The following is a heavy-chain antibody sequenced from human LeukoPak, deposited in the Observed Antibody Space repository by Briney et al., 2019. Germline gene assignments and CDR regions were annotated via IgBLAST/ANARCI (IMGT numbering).Heavy chain of an antibody. CDR2: IKQDGSEK. Sequence: GGSLRLSCAASGFTFSSYWMSWVRQAPGKGLEWVANIKQDGSEKYYVDSVKGRFTNSRDNAKNSLYLQMNSLRAEDTAVYYCATKYYDFWSARGSDAFDIWGQGTMVTVSS. D-gene: IGHD3-3*01. J-gene: IGHJ3*02. V-gene: IGHV3-7*01. CDR1: GFTFSSYW. CDR3: ATKYYDFWSARGSDAFDI.